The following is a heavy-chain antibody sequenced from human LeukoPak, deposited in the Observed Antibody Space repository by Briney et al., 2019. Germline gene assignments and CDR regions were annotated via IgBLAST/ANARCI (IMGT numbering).Heavy chain of an antibody. CDR2: INANSGDT. V-gene: IGHV1-2*02. D-gene: IGHD3-9*01. CDR1: GYTFTGYY. J-gene: IGHJ4*02. CDR3: ARDVLRYYDWLRIFDF. Sequence: ASVKVSCKASGYTFTGYYMHWVRQVPGQGLEWMGWINANSGDTNYAQKFRGRVTMTRDTSSTTAYMELSRLRSDDTAVYFCARDVLRYYDWLRIFDFWGQGTLVTVSS.